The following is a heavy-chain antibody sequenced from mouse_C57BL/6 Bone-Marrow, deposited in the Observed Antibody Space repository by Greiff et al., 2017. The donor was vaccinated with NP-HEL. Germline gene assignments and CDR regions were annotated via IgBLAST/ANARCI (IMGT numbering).Heavy chain of an antibody. CDR1: GYTFTSYG. CDR3: ARPYYYGSSPFDY. CDR2: IYPRSGNT. J-gene: IGHJ2*01. Sequence: VKLQESGAELARPGASVKLSCKASGYTFTSYGISWVKQRTGQGLEWIGEIYPRSGNTYYNEQFKGKATLTADKSSSTAYMELRSLTSEDSAVYFCARPYYYGSSPFDYWGQGTTLTVSS. D-gene: IGHD1-1*01. V-gene: IGHV1-81*01.